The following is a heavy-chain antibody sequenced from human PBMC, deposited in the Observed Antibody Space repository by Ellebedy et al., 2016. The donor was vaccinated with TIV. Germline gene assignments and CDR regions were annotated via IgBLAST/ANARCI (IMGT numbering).Heavy chain of an antibody. D-gene: IGHD3-3*01. Sequence: GESLKISXAASGFTFSSYWMSWVRQAPGKGLEWVANIKPDGSEKYYVDSVTGRFTISRDNAQNSLYLQMNSLRAEDTAVYYCVREEWRAFDVWGQGTMVTVSS. V-gene: IGHV3-7*01. CDR1: GFTFSSYW. CDR3: VREEWRAFDV. J-gene: IGHJ3*01. CDR2: IKPDGSEK.